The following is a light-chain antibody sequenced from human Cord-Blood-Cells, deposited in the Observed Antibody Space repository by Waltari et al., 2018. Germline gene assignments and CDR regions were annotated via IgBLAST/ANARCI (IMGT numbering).Light chain of an antibody. CDR2: DVS. CDR3: SSYTSSSTRV. Sequence: QSALTQPASVSGSPGQSITISCTGTSSDVGGYNYVSWYQQHPGKAPKRMIYDVSNRPSGVSNLFYGSKSGNTASLTISGLQAEDGADYYCSSYTSSSTRVFGGGTKLTVL. J-gene: IGLJ2*01. V-gene: IGLV2-14*01. CDR1: SSDVGGYNY.